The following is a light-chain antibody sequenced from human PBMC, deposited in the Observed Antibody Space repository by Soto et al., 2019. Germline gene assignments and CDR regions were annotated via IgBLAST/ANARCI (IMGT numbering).Light chain of an antibody. Sequence: EIVFTQSPGTPSLSPGERATLSCRASQSVGSSYLAWYQQKPGQAPRLLIYGASSTATGIPDRFSGSGSGTDFTLTISRLEPEDFAVYYCQQYGSSRTFGQGTKVDIK. V-gene: IGKV3-20*01. CDR1: QSVGSSY. J-gene: IGKJ1*01. CDR2: GAS. CDR3: QQYGSSRT.